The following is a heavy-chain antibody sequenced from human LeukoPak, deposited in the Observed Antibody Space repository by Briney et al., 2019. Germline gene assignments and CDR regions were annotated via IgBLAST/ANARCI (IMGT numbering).Heavy chain of an antibody. J-gene: IGHJ4*02. CDR1: GFTFSSYS. CDR2: ISSSSSYI. Sequence: PGGSLRLSCAASGFTFSSYSMNWVRQAPGKGLEWVSSISSSSSYIYYADSVKGRFTISRDNAKNSLYLQMNSLRAEDTAVYYCARDGTLSVVIFSPALDYRGQGTLVTVSS. D-gene: IGHD3-22*01. CDR3: ARDGTLSVVIFSPALDY. V-gene: IGHV3-21*01.